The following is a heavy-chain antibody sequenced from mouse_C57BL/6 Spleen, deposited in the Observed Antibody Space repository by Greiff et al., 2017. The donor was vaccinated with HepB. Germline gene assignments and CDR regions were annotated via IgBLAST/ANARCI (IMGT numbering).Heavy chain of an antibody. V-gene: IGHV1-9*01. CDR3: ARCRYYGYIYFDY. CDR1: GYTFTGYW. J-gene: IGHJ2*01. Sequence: QVQLQQSGAELMKPGASVKLSCKATGYTFTGYWIEWVKQRPGSGSTNYNEKFKGKATFTADTSSNTAYMQLSSLTTEDSAIYYCARCRYYGYIYFDYWGQGTTLTVSS. D-gene: IGHD1-2*01. CDR2: SGST.